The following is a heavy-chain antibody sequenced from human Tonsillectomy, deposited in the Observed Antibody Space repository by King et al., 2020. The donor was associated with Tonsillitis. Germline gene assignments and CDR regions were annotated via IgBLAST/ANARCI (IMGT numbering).Heavy chain of an antibody. D-gene: IGHD3-10*01. CDR2: INHSGST. CDR1: GGSFSGYY. Sequence: VQLQQWGAGLLKSSETLSLTCAVYGGSFSGYYWTWIRQPPGKGLEWIGEINHSGSTNYNPSLKSRVTISVDMAKNRFSLKLSSVTAADTAVYDCARDGGYYVSGTYQYYWGQGTLVTVSS. J-gene: IGHJ4*02. CDR3: ARDGGYYVSGTYQYY. V-gene: IGHV4-34*01.